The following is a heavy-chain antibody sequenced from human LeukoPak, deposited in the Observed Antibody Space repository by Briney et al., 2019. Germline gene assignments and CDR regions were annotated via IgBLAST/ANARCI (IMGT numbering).Heavy chain of an antibody. CDR3: AKGLINDWSALEY. J-gene: IGHJ4*02. Sequence: GGSLRLSCAASGFTFSTYNMNWVRQAPGKGLEWISYINADSSTIQYADSVRGRFTTSRDNSKNTVYLQMNSLRAEDTAIYYCAKGLINDWSALEYWGQGILVTASS. CDR2: INADSSTI. D-gene: IGHD3-9*01. V-gene: IGHV3-48*01. CDR1: GFTFSTYN.